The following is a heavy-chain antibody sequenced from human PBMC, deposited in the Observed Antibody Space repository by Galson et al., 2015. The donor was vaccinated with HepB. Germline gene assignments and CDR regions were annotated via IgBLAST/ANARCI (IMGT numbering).Heavy chain of an antibody. V-gene: IGHV3-30-3*01. CDR1: GFTFSSYA. CDR3: ASPNYYDSSGYYYAAYFDY. D-gene: IGHD3-22*01. J-gene: IGHJ4*02. CDR2: ISYDGSNK. Sequence: SLRLSCAASGFTFSSYAMHWVRQAPGKGLEWVAVISYDGSNKYYADSVKGRFTISRDNSKNTLYLQMNSLRAEDTAVYYCASPNYYDSSGYYYAAYFDYWCQGTLVTVSS.